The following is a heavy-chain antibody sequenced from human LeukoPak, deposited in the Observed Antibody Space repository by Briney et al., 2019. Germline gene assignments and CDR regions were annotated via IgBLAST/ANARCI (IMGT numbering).Heavy chain of an antibody. CDR2: INPSGGST. CDR3: ARDSYNWNYMASLYGMDV. Sequence: GASVKVSCKASGYTFTSYYMHWVRQAPGQGLEWMGIINPSGGSTSYAQKFQGRVTMTRDTSTSTVYMELSSLRSEDTAVYYCARDSYNWNYMASLYGMDVWGQGTTVTVSS. CDR1: GYTFTSYY. J-gene: IGHJ6*02. D-gene: IGHD1-7*01. V-gene: IGHV1-46*01.